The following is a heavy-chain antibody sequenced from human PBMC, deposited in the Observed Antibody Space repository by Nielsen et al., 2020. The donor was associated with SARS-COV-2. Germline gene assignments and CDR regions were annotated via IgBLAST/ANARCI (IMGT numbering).Heavy chain of an antibody. CDR2: ISSSSSYI. V-gene: IGHV3-21*01. J-gene: IGHJ6*02. D-gene: IGHD2-2*01. Sequence: GESLKISCAASGFTFFDYNMNWFRQTPGKGLEWVSSISSSSSYIYYADSVRGRFTISRDNAENSLYLQMNSLRAEDTAVYYCAREVVPATMIDYYYGMDVWGQGTTVTVSS. CDR1: GFTFFDYN. CDR3: AREVVPATMIDYYYGMDV.